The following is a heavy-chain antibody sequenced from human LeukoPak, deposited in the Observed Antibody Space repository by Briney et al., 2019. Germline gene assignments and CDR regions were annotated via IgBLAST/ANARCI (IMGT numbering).Heavy chain of an antibody. CDR3: TTDNELEGLDY. Sequence: GGSLRLSCAASGFTFSNAWMRWVRQAPGKGLEWVGRIKSKTDGGTTDYAAPVKGRFTISRDDSKNTLYLQMNSLKTDDTAVYYCTTDNELEGLDYWGQGTLVTVSS. J-gene: IGHJ4*02. CDR1: GFTFSNAW. CDR2: IKSKTDGGTT. D-gene: IGHD1-1*01. V-gene: IGHV3-15*01.